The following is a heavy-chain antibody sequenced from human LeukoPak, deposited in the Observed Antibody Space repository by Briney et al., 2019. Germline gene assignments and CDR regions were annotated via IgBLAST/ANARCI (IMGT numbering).Heavy chain of an antibody. J-gene: IGHJ4*02. D-gene: IGHD3-10*01. CDR1: GFTFNRYW. Sequence: GGSLRLSCAASGFTFNRYWMTWVRQAPGKGLEWVSSISSSGSYIYYADSVEGRFTISRDNSKNTLFLQMTSLRAEDTAVYYCAKAGTFYYGSGTYLARYWGQGTLVTVSS. V-gene: IGHV3-23*01. CDR3: AKAGTFYYGSGTYLARY. CDR2: ISSSGSYI.